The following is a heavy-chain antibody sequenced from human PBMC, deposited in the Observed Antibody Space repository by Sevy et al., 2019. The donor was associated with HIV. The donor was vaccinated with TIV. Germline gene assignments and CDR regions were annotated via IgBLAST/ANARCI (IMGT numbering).Heavy chain of an antibody. CDR2: LSFACGRI. CDR3: AREVCSKPHDY. D-gene: IGHD2-2*01. V-gene: IGHV3-23*01. CDR1: GFTFSKYS. Sequence: GGSLRRSCVASGFTFSKYSMSWVRQTPGKGLEWVSTLSFACGRINYAYSVKGRFTMSRDDSRNTFYLQMDSLRAEDTAIYYCAREVCSKPHDYWGQGTLVTVSS. J-gene: IGHJ4*02.